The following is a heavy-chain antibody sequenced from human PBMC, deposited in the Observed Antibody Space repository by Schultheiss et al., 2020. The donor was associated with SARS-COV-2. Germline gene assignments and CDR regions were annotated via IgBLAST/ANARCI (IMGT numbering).Heavy chain of an antibody. CDR3: ARMEGSSLFRDDGMDV. Sequence: ASVKVSCKASGYTFTSYGISWVRQAPGQGLEWMGWINPNSGGTNYAQKFQGRVTMTRDTSISTAYMELSSLRSEDTAVYYCARMEGSSLFRDDGMDVWGQGTTVTVSS. D-gene: IGHD2-15*01. J-gene: IGHJ6*02. CDR2: INPNSGGT. V-gene: IGHV1-2*02. CDR1: GYTFTSYG.